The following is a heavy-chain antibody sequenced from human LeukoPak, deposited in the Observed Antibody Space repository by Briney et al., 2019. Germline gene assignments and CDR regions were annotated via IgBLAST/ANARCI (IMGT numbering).Heavy chain of an antibody. D-gene: IGHD4-17*01. Sequence: PGGSLRLSCAASGFTFDDYGMSWVRQAPGKGLEWVSGINWIGGSTDYADSVKGRFTISRDNAKNSLYLQMNSLRAEDTALYHYARVGTVTTPEYYFDYWGQGTLVTVSS. CDR3: ARVGTVTTPEYYFDY. CDR2: INWIGGST. J-gene: IGHJ4*02. V-gene: IGHV3-20*01. CDR1: GFTFDDYG.